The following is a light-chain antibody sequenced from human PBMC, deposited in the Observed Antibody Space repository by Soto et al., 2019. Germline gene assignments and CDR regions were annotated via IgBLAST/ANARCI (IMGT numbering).Light chain of an antibody. CDR2: EVS. V-gene: IGLV2-8*01. J-gene: IGLJ2*01. CDR3: SSYAGSNNVV. Sequence: QSALTQPPSASGSPGQSVTISCTGTSSDIGTYKYVSWYQQHPGKAPKLLIYEVSQRPSGVPNRFSGSKSGNTASLTVSGLQAEDEADYYCSSYAGSNNVVFGGGPQLTVL. CDR1: SSDIGTYKY.